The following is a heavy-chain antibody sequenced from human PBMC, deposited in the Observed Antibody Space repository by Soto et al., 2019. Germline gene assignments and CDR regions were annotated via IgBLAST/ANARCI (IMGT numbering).Heavy chain of an antibody. V-gene: IGHV1-2*04. D-gene: IGHD4-17*01. Sequence: QVQLVQSGAEVKKPGASVKVSCKASGYTFTGYYMHWVRQAPGQGLEWMGWINPNSGGTNYAQKFQGWVTRTRDTSISTADMELSRLRSDDTAVYYCASGPGYGADPGPPYYYGMDVWGQGTTVTVSS. J-gene: IGHJ6*02. CDR3: ASGPGYGADPGPPYYYGMDV. CDR2: INPNSGGT. CDR1: GYTFTGYY.